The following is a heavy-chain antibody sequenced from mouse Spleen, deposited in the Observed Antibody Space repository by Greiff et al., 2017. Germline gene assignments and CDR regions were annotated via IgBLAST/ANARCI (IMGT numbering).Heavy chain of an antibody. J-gene: IGHJ3*01. CDR3: ARDYRYDGKAY. V-gene: IGHV1-59*01. CDR2: IDPSDSYT. Sequence: QVQLKQPGAELVRPGTSVKLSCKASGYTFTSYWMHWVKQRPGQGLEWIGVIDPSDSYTNYNQKFKGKATLTVDTSSSTAYMQLSSLTSEDSAVYYCARDYRYDGKAYWGQGTLVTVSA. D-gene: IGHD2-14*01. CDR1: GYTFTSYW.